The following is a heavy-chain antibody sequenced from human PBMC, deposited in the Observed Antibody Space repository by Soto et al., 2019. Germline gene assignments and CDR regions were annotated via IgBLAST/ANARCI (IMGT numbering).Heavy chain of an antibody. CDR1: GVTFSSYA. J-gene: IGHJ4*02. Sequence: GGSLSLSCAASGVTFSSYAMSWVRQAPGKGLEWVSAISGSGGSAYYADSVKGRFTISRDNSKNTLYLQMNSLRAEDTAVYYCAKGSLWFGEVLYKTDYWGQGTLVTVSS. D-gene: IGHD3-10*01. CDR2: ISGSGGSA. V-gene: IGHV3-23*01. CDR3: AKGSLWFGEVLYKTDY.